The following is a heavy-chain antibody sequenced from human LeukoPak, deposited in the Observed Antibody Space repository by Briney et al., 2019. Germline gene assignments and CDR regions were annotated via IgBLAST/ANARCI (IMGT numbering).Heavy chain of an antibody. V-gene: IGHV4-59*01. Sequence: SETLSLTCTVSGVSISSYYWTWIRQPPGKGLEWIGYIYYSGTTNYNPSLKSRVTISVDTSKNQFSLKLSSVTAADTAVYYCARGVYIAAAQYGYWGQGTLVTVSS. CDR1: GVSISSYY. CDR2: IYYSGTT. D-gene: IGHD6-13*01. J-gene: IGHJ4*02. CDR3: ARGVYIAAAQYGY.